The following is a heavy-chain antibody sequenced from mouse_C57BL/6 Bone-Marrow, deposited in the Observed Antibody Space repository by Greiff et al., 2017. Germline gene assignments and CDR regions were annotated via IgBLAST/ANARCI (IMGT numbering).Heavy chain of an antibody. V-gene: IGHV14-4*01. CDR1: GFNIKDDY. CDR2: IDPENGDT. CDR3: TTGWFAD. J-gene: IGHJ3*01. Sequence: EVMLVESGAELVRPGASVKLSCTASGFNIKDDYMHWVQQRPEQGLEWIGWIDPENGDTEYASKFQGKATITADTSSNTAYLQLSSLTSEDTAVYYWTTGWFADWGPGTLVTVAA.